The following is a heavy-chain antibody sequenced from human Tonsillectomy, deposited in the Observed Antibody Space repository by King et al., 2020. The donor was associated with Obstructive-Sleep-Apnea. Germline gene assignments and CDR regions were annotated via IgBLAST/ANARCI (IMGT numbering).Heavy chain of an antibody. D-gene: IGHD3-10*01. CDR1: GGSINSGGYP. CDR2: IFHGGST. Sequence: QLQESGSGLVKPSQTLSLICAVSGGSINSGGYPWNWIRQPPGKGLEWIGYIFHGGSTYYNPSLKSRVTISLDRSKNLFSLKLSSVTAADTAVYYCARGTITMVRGVIITPFFDYWGQGTLVTVSS. V-gene: IGHV4-30-2*01. J-gene: IGHJ4*02. CDR3: ARGTITMVRGVIITPFFDY.